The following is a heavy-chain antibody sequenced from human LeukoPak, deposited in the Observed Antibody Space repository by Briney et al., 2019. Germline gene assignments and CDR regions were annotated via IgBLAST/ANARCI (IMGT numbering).Heavy chain of an antibody. J-gene: IGHJ6*02. CDR1: GYTFTSYA. D-gene: IGHD2-2*01. V-gene: IGHV7-4-1*02. CDR2: INTNTGNP. CDR3: EVVPAANGMDV. Sequence: ASVKVSCKASGYTFTSYAMNWVRQAPGQGLEWMGWINTNTGNPTYAQGFTGRFVFSLDTSVSTAYLQISSLKAGDTAVYYCEVVPAANGMDVWGQGTTVTVSS.